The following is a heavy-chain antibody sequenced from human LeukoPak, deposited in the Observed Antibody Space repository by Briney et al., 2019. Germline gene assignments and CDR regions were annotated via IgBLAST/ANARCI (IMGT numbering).Heavy chain of an antibody. Sequence: GGSLRLSCAASGFTFSSYGMHWVRQAPGKGLEWVAVISYDGSKKYYADSVKGRFTISRDNSKNTLYLQMNSLRAEDTAVYYCAKGKLRYFDWLSPVDYWGQGTLVTVSS. CDR2: ISYDGSKK. D-gene: IGHD3-9*01. CDR3: AKGKLRYFDWLSPVDY. V-gene: IGHV3-30*18. J-gene: IGHJ4*02. CDR1: GFTFSSYG.